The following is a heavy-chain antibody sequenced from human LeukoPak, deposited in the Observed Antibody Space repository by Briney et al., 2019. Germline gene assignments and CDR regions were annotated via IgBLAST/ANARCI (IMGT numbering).Heavy chain of an antibody. V-gene: IGHV1-8*02. Sequence: ASVRVSCKASGYTFTTYGINWVRQATGQRPEWMGWMSPNSGDTGYAQKFQDRVTMTRNTSISTAYMELSSLRSDDTAVYYCARGPPNWGYDYWGPGTLVTVSS. D-gene: IGHD7-27*01. CDR3: ARGPPNWGYDY. J-gene: IGHJ4*02. CDR2: MSPNSGDT. CDR1: GYTFTTYG.